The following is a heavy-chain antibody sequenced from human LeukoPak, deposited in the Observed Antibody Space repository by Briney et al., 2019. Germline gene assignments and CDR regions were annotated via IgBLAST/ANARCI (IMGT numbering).Heavy chain of an antibody. V-gene: IGHV4-59*01. J-gene: IGHJ4*02. CDR3: ARVSGNSGYANYFDY. D-gene: IGHD5-12*01. CDR1: GGSISSYY. CDR2: IYYSGST. Sequence: KTSETLSLTCTVSGGSISSYYWSWIRQPPGKGLEWIGYIYYSGSTNYNPSLKSRVTISADTSKNQFSLKLSSVTAADTAVYYCARVSGNSGYANYFDYWGQGTLVTVSS.